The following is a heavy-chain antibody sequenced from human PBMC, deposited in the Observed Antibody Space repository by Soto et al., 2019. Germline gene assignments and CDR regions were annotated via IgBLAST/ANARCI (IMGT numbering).Heavy chain of an antibody. CDR3: ARYSNNWFQTEGMDV. CDR2: IDTSGNT. CDR1: VDSITTYY. Sequence: SETLSLTCTVSVDSITTYYWSWIRQPAGKGLEWIGRIDTSGNTNYNPSLKSRVTMSVDTSKKQFSLKLTSVTAADTAVYYCARYSNNWFQTEGMDVWGQGTTVTV. V-gene: IGHV4-4*07. J-gene: IGHJ6*02. D-gene: IGHD6-13*01.